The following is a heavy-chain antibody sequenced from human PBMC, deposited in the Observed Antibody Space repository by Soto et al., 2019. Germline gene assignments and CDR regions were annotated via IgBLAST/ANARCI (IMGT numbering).Heavy chain of an antibody. CDR2: IIPILGIA. D-gene: IGHD1-26*01. V-gene: IGHV1-69*04. J-gene: IGHJ4*02. CDR1: GGTFSSYT. Sequence: SVKVSCKASGGTFSSYTISWVRQAPGQGLEWMGRIIPILGIANYAQKFQGRVTITADKSTSTAYMELSSLRSEDTAVYYCARDEESGSYYQYYFDYWGQGTLVTVSS. CDR3: ARDEESGSYYQYYFDY.